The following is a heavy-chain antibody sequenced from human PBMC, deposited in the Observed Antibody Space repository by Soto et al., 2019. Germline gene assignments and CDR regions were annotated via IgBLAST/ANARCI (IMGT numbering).Heavy chain of an antibody. CDR1: GGTFSSYA. CDR3: AVVTANQYYFDY. D-gene: IGHD2-21*02. CDR2: IIPIFGTA. Sequence: QVQLVQSGAEVKKPGSSVKVSCKASGGTFSSYAISWVRQAPGQGLEWMGGIIPIFGTATYAQKFQGRVTITADEATSTAYMELSSLRSEDTAVYYCAVVTANQYYFDYWGQGTLVTVSS. J-gene: IGHJ4*02. V-gene: IGHV1-69*12.